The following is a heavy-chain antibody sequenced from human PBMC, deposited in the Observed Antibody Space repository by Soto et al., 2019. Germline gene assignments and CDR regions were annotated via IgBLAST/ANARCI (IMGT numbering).Heavy chain of an antibody. V-gene: IGHV3-9*01. CDR1: GFTFDDYA. CDR2: ISWNSGSI. Sequence: PXGSLGLSCAASGFTFDDYAMHGVRQAPGKGLEWVSGISWNSGSIGYADSVKGRFTISRDNAKNSLYLQMNSLRAEDTAVYYCARRGHSSSSPADYWGQGTLVTVSS. D-gene: IGHD6-6*01. J-gene: IGHJ4*02. CDR3: ARRGHSSSSPADY.